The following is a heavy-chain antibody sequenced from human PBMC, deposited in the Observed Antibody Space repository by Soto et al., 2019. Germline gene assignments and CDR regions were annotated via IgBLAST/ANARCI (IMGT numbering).Heavy chain of an antibody. CDR2: MNPNSGNT. V-gene: IGHV1-8*01. CDR1: GYTFTSYD. Sequence: ASVKVSCKASGYTFTSYDINWVRQATGQGLEWMGWMNPNSGNTGYAQKFQGRFTISRDNSKNTLYIQMNSLRPDDTALYYCVKDEGFCSGGNCYSVARGGFDLWGQGTMVTVSS. D-gene: IGHD2-15*01. CDR3: VKDEGFCSGGNCYSVARGGFDL. J-gene: IGHJ3*01.